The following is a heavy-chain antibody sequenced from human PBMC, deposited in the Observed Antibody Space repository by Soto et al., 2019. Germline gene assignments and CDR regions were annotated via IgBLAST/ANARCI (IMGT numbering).Heavy chain of an antibody. Sequence: HPGGSLRLSCAASGFTFSSYAMSWVRQAPGKGLEWVSAISGSGGSTYYADSVKGRFTISRDNSKNTLYLQMNSLRDEDTAVYYCARGNQVGNSDSSDYFDYWGQGTPDTGSS. V-gene: IGHV3-23*01. D-gene: IGHD5-12*01. CDR2: ISGSGGST. J-gene: IGHJ4*02. CDR1: GFTFSSYA. CDR3: ARGNQVGNSDSSDYFDY.